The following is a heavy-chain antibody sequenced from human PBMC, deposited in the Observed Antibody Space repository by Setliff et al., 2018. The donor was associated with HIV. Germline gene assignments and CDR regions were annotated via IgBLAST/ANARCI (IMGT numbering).Heavy chain of an antibody. J-gene: IGHJ3*02. CDR1: SGSISSYY. CDR3: ARDRYYYDSSGYSGAFDI. V-gene: IGHV4-59*01. CDR2: IYYSGST. Sequence: PSETLSLTCTVSSGSISSYYWTWIRQPPGKGLEWIGYIYYSGSTNYNPSLKSRVTISVDTSKNQFSLKLSSVTAADTAVYYCARDRYYYDSSGYSGAFDIWGQRTMVTVSS. D-gene: IGHD3-22*01.